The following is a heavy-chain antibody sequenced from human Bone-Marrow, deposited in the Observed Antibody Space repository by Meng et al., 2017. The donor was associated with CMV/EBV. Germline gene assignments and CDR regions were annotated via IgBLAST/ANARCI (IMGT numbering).Heavy chain of an antibody. J-gene: IGHJ6*02. V-gene: IGHV3-33*06. D-gene: IGHD2-2*01. Sequence: GGSLRLSCAASGFTFSNYAMCWVRQAPGKGLEWVAVIWYDGSNKYYADSVKGRFTISRDNSKNTLYLQMNSLRAEDTAVYYCAKTFTSRRDYYYGMEVWGQGTTVTVSS. CDR2: IWYDGSNK. CDR3: AKTFTSRRDYYYGMEV. CDR1: GFTFSNYA.